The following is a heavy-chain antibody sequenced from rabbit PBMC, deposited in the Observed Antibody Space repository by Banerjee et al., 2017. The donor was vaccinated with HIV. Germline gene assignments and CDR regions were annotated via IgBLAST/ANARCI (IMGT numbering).Heavy chain of an antibody. CDR2: IDPVFGST. CDR3: ARGGGL. Sequence: QEQLVESGGGLVQPGGSLKLSCKASGFDFSSYGVNWVRQAPGEGLEWIGYIDPVFGSTSYASWVNGRFTISSHNAQNTLYLQLNSLTAADTATYFCARGGGLWGPGTLVTVS. J-gene: IGHJ4*01. CDR1: GFDFSSYG. V-gene: IGHV1S47*01.